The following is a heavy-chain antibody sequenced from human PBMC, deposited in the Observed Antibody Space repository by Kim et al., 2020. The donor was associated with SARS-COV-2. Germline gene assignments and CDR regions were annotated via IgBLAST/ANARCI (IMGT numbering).Heavy chain of an antibody. Sequence: SVKGRFTISRDNTKNTLYLQMNSLRAEDTAVYYCARERSSSWYYYGMDVWGQGTTVTVSS. D-gene: IGHD6-13*01. V-gene: IGHV3-23*01. CDR3: ARERSSSWYYYGMDV. J-gene: IGHJ6*02.